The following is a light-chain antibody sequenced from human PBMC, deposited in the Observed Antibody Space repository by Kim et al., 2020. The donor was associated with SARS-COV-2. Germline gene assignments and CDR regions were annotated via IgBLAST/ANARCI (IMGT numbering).Light chain of an antibody. CDR1: KLGEKY. CDR3: QAWDNSIAV. CDR2: QDK. Sequence: SYELTQPPSVSVSPGQTASITCSGDKLGEKYACWYQQKPGQSPVLVIFQDKKRPSGIPERFSASNSGNTATLTISGTQTMDEADYYCQAWDNSIAVFGGG. J-gene: IGLJ2*01. V-gene: IGLV3-1*01.